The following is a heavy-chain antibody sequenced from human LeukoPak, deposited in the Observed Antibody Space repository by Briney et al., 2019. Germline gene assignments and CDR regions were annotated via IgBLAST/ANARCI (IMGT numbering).Heavy chain of an antibody. V-gene: IGHV5-51*01. J-gene: IGHJ6*03. CDR3: ARHHQYSSGWYYYYYMDV. D-gene: IGHD6-19*01. CDR1: GYIFSTHW. CDR2: IYLRDSHT. Sequence: ESLKISCKGPGYIFSTHWIGWVRQMPGKGLEWMGIIYLRDSHTKYSPSFQGQVTISADRSISTAHLQWTSLGASDSAIYYCARHHQYSSGWYYYYYMDVWGKGTTVTVSS.